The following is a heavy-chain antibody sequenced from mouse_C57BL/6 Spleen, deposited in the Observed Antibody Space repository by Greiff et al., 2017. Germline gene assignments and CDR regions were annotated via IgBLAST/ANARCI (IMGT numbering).Heavy chain of an antibody. CDR3: ARDPYGSSCWYFDV. CDR2: IFIGNGYT. J-gene: IGHJ1*03. Sequence: VQLKQSGAELVRPGSSVKMSCKTSGYTFTSYGINWVKQRPGQGLEWIGYIFIGNGYTAYNEKFKGKATLTSDTSSSTAYMQLSSLTSEDSAIYFCARDPYGSSCWYFDVWGTGTTVTVSS. D-gene: IGHD1-1*01. CDR1: GYTFTSYG. V-gene: IGHV1-58*01.